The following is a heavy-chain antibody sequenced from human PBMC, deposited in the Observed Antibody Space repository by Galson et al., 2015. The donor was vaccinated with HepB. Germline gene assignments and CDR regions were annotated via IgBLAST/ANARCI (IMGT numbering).Heavy chain of an antibody. CDR1: GGTFSSYA. J-gene: IGHJ4*02. V-gene: IGHV1-69*10. CDR3: ARGTVGATIGSVDHFDY. Sequence: SVKVSCKASGGTFSSYAISWVRQAPGQGLEWMGGIIPILGIANYAQKFQGRVTITADKSTSTAYMELSSLRSEDTAVYYCARGTVGATIGSVDHFDYWGQGTLVTVSS. CDR2: IIPILGIA. D-gene: IGHD1-26*01.